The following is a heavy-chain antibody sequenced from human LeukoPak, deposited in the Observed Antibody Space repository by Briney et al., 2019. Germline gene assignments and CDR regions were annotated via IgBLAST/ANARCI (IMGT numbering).Heavy chain of an antibody. CDR2: ISGSGGST. CDR3: AKVVGATSTAFDI. CDR1: GFTFSSYA. J-gene: IGHJ3*02. D-gene: IGHD1-26*01. Sequence: PGGSLRLSCAAPGFTFSSYAMSWVRQAPGKGLEWVSAISGSGGSTYYADSVKGRFTISRDNSKNTLYLQMNSLRAEDTAVYYCAKVVGATSTAFDIWGQGTMVTVSS. V-gene: IGHV3-23*01.